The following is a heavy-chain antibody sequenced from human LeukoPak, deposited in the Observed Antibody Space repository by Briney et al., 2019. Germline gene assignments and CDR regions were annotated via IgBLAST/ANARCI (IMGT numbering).Heavy chain of an antibody. CDR1: GFTFSTYA. J-gene: IGHJ4*02. Sequence: GGSLGLSCAASGFTFSTYATSWVRQAPGKGLEWVSGISGNGAITNHADSVKGRLTISRDNSKNTLYLQMNSLTAEDTAVYYCAKSAGYSSSWFVNWGQGALVTVSS. V-gene: IGHV3-23*01. CDR2: ISGNGAIT. CDR3: AKSAGYSSSWFVN. D-gene: IGHD6-13*01.